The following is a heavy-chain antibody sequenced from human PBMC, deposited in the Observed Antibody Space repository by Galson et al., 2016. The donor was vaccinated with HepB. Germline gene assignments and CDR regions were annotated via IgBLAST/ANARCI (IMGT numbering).Heavy chain of an antibody. CDR2: ISGSRTYT. Sequence: SLRLSCAASGFIFSDYYMSWIRQAPGKGLEWVSYISGSRTYTNYAESVKGRFTISRDNAKNSLYLQVNSLSAEDTAVYYCARVQRISVAARDYFDYWGQGTLVTVSS. CDR1: GFIFSDYY. J-gene: IGHJ4*02. CDR3: ARVQRISVAARDYFDY. D-gene: IGHD6-19*01. V-gene: IGHV3-11*06.